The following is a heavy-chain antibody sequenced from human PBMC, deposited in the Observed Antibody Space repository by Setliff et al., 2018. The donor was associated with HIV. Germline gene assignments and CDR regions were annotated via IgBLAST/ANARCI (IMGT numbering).Heavy chain of an antibody. D-gene: IGHD7-27*01. CDR2: IYYSGAT. CDR3: ARARLLGGFLS. Sequence: SETLSLTCTASGGSMSSSSYYWGWIRQTPDKGLEWIGIIYYSGATYYNPSLTSRVTISVDTSRNQFSLKLRSVTAADTAAYYCARARLLGGFLSWGRGALVTVSS. V-gene: IGHV4-39*01. J-gene: IGHJ5*02. CDR1: GGSMSSSSYY.